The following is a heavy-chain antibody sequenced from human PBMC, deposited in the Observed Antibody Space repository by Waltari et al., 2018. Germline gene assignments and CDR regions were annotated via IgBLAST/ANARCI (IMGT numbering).Heavy chain of an antibody. CDR2: RKKDGSEK. J-gene: IGHJ4*02. V-gene: IGHV3-7*01. CDR1: GFTFSSYW. CDR3: ASGGYCSGGSCYLDY. Sequence: EVQLVESGGGLVQPGGSLRRSCAASGFTFSSYWLSWVRQPPGKGLEWVANRKKDGSEKYYVDSVKGRFTISRDNAKNSLYLQMNSLRVEDTAVYYCASGGYCSGGSCYLDYWGQGTLVTVSS. D-gene: IGHD2-15*01.